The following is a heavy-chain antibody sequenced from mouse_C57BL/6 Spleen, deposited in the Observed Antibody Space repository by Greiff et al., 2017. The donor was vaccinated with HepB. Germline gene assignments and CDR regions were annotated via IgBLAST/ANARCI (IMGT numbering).Heavy chain of an antibody. V-gene: IGHV1-61*01. Sequence: QVQLQQPGAVLVRPGSSVKLSCKASGYTFTSYWMDWVKQRPGQGLEWIGNIYPSDSETHYNQKFKDKATLTVDKSSSTAYMQLSRLTSEDSAVYYCAREGLRGAWFAYWGQGTLVTVSA. CDR2: IYPSDSET. CDR1: GYTFTSYW. CDR3: AREGLRGAWFAY. J-gene: IGHJ3*01. D-gene: IGHD2-4*01.